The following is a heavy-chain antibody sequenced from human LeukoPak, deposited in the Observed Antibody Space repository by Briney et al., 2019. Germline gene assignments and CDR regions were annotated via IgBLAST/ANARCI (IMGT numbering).Heavy chain of an antibody. V-gene: IGHV4-59*01. Sequence: SETLSLTCTVSGDSISSYYWSWGRQPPGKGLEWIGYIYYSGSTNYNPSLKSRVTISVDTSKNQFSLKLSSVTAADTAVYYCARAGSGYSYGYYFDYWGQGTLVTVSS. CDR1: GDSISSYY. CDR3: ARAGSGYSYGYYFDY. J-gene: IGHJ4*02. D-gene: IGHD5-18*01. CDR2: IYYSGST.